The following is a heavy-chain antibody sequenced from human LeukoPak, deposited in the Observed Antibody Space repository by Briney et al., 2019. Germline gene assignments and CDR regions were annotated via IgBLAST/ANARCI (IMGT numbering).Heavy chain of an antibody. CDR2: IRSKAYGGTT. V-gene: IGHV3-49*04. CDR3: TRMDVSVAGTAYFDY. D-gene: IGHD6-19*01. Sequence: GGSLRLSCTASGFTLGDYAMSWVRQAPGKGLEWVGFIRSKAYGGTTEYAASVKGRFTISRDDSKSIAYLQMNSLKTEDTAVYYCTRMDVSVAGTAYFDYWGQGTLVTVSS. J-gene: IGHJ4*02. CDR1: GFTLGDYA.